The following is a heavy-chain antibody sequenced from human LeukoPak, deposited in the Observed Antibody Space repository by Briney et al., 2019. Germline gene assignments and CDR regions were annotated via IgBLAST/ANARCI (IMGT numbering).Heavy chain of an antibody. Sequence: TTGESLKVSCKASGYTFTSYDINWVRQATGQGLEWMGWMNPNSGNTGYVQKFQGRVTMTRNTSISTAYMELSSLRSEDTAVYYCARAPWAVAGTNYWGQGTLVTVSS. J-gene: IGHJ4*02. CDR1: GYTFTSYD. CDR2: MNPNSGNT. D-gene: IGHD6-19*01. CDR3: ARAPWAVAGTNY. V-gene: IGHV1-8*01.